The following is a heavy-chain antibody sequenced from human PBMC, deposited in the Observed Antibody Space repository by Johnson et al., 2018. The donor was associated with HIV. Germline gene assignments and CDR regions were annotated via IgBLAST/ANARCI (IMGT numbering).Heavy chain of an antibody. CDR1: GFTFSSYG. D-gene: IGHD2-15*01. V-gene: IGHV3-30*19. CDR3: ARDQGTPIIGGVAFDI. Sequence: QVQLVESGGGVVQPGRSLRLSCAASGFTFSSYGMHWVRQAQGKGLEWVAVISYDGSNKYYADSVKGRFTISRDNSKNTLYLQMNSLRAEDTAVYYCARDQGTPIIGGVAFDIWGQGTMVTVSS. CDR2: ISYDGSNK. J-gene: IGHJ3*02.